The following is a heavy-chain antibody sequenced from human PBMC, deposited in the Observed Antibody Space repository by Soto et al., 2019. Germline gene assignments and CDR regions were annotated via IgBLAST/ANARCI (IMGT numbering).Heavy chain of an antibody. V-gene: IGHV4-59*01. CDR2: IYYSGST. CDR3: VRANYFDY. J-gene: IGHJ4*02. Sequence: SETLSITCTLSVGSISSYYWTWIRQFPGKGLEWIGNIYYSGSTNYNPFLKSRVTISVDTSKNQFSLKLSSVTAADTAVYYCVRANYFDYWGQGTLVT. CDR1: VGSISSYY.